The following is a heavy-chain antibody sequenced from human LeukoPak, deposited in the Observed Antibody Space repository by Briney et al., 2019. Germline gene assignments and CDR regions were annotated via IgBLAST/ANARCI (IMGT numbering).Heavy chain of an antibody. CDR3: AKGGRYYDSSGYYYVYFDY. Sequence: GGSLRLSCAASGFTFSSYSMNWVRQAPGKGLEWVSGISWNSGSIGYADSVKGRFTISRDNAKNSLYLQMNSLRDEDTALYYCAKGGRYYDSSGYYYVYFDYWGQGTLVTVSS. CDR2: ISWNSGSI. CDR1: GFTFSSYS. D-gene: IGHD3-22*01. J-gene: IGHJ4*02. V-gene: IGHV3-9*01.